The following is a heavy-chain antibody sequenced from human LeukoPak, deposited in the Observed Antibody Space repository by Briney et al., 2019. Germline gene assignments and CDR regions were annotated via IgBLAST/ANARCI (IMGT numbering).Heavy chain of an antibody. D-gene: IGHD3-3*01. J-gene: IGHJ3*02. V-gene: IGHV3-33*01. CDR2: IWYDGSNK. CDR1: GFTFSSYG. Sequence: PGGSLRLSCAASGFTFSSYGMHWVRQAPGKGLEWVAVIWYDGSNKYYADSVKGRFTISRDNSKNTLYLQMNSLRAEDTAVYYCARTRTYDFWSGYWVFDAFDIWGQGTMVTVSS. CDR3: ARTRTYDFWSGYWVFDAFDI.